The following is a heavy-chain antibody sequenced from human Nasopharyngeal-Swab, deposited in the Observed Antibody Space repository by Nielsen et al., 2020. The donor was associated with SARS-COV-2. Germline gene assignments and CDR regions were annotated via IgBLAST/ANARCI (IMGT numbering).Heavy chain of an antibody. V-gene: IGHV3-9*01. Sequence: GGSLRLSWAASGSTFADYAMHWVRQVPGKGRGWVSGISWNSGSIGYADSVKGRFTISRDNAKNSLYLQMNCLKAEDTALYSCANAVHGSSSDPYYFDYWGQGTLVTVSS. D-gene: IGHD6-6*01. CDR2: ISWNSGSI. CDR3: ANAVHGSSSDPYYFDY. CDR1: GSTFADYA. J-gene: IGHJ4*02.